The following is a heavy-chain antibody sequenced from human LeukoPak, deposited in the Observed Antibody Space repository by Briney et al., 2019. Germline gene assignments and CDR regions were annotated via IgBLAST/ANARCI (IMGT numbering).Heavy chain of an antibody. D-gene: IGHD2/OR15-2a*01. CDR3: ARNSALDY. J-gene: IGHJ4*02. CDR2: MWSDGSNK. CDR1: GFTFSSYD. V-gene: IGHV3-33*01. Sequence: GRSLRLSCAASGFTFSSYDMHGVRQAPPKGREWVAVMWSDGSNKYHADSAKGRFTISRDNSKNTLYLQMNGLRAEDTAVYYCARNSALDYWGQGTLVTVSS.